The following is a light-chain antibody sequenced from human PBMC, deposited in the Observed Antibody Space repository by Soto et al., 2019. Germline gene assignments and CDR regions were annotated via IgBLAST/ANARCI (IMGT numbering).Light chain of an antibody. J-gene: IGKJ3*01. CDR2: GAS. CDR1: QSVSSSY. Sequence: EIVLTQSPGTLSLSPGERATLSCRASQSVSSSYLAWYQQKPGQAPRLLIYGASSRATGIPDRFSGSGSGTDFTLTISRLESEDFALYYCQQYGIWATFGPGTEVDIK. CDR3: QQYGIWAT. V-gene: IGKV3-20*01.